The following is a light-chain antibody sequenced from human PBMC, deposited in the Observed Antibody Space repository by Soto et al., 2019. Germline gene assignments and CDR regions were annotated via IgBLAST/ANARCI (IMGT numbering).Light chain of an antibody. CDR2: DAS. V-gene: IGKV1-12*01. Sequence: DIQMTQSPSSVSASVGDRVTITCRASQYISSWLAWYQRKPGQAPRLLIYDASTLQIGVPSRFSGSGSGTDFNLTINSLQPEDFATYFCQQANGIPPFTFGQGTKVEI. CDR3: QQANGIPPFT. J-gene: IGKJ2*01. CDR1: QYISSW.